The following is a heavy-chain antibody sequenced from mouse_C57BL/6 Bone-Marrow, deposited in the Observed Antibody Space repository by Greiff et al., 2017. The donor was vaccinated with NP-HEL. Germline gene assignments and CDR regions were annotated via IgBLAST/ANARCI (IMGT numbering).Heavy chain of an antibody. Sequence: EVMLVESGGGLVKPGGSLKLSCAASGFTFSSYAMSWVRQTPEKRLEWVATISDGGSYTYYPDNVKGRFTISRDNAKNNLYLQMSHLKSEDTAMYYCARESREERFFAYWGKGTLVTVSA. CDR3: ARESREERFFAY. CDR2: ISDGGSYT. V-gene: IGHV5-4*01. CDR1: GFTFSSYA. D-gene: IGHD1-1*01. J-gene: IGHJ3*01.